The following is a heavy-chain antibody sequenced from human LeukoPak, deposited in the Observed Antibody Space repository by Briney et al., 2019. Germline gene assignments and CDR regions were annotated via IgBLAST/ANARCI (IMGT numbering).Heavy chain of an antibody. D-gene: IGHD1-7*01. CDR1: GFTFSSYA. Sequence: PGGPLRLSCAASGFTFSSYAMSWVRQTPGKGLEWVSGISGSGGSTYSADSVKGRFTVSRDSSKNTLYLQMNSLRAEDTAVYYCAKDRLPGTDLYGLDVWGQGTTVTVSS. J-gene: IGHJ6*02. CDR3: AKDRLPGTDLYGLDV. CDR2: ISGSGGST. V-gene: IGHV3-23*01.